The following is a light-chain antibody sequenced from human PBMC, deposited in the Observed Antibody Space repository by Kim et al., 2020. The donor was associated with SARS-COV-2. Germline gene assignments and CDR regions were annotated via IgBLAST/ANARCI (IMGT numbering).Light chain of an antibody. CDR3: GADHGSGSNFVFV. CDR2: VGTGGIVG. J-gene: IGLJ1*01. V-gene: IGLV9-49*01. Sequence: CTLGSGYSNYKVDWYQQGPGKGPRFVMRVGTGGIVGSKGDGIPDRFSVLGSGLNRYLTIKNIQEEDESDYHCGADHGSGSNFVFVFGTGTKVTVL. CDR1: SGYSNYK.